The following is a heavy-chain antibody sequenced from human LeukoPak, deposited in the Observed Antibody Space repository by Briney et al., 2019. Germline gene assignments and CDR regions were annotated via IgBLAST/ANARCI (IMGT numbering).Heavy chain of an antibody. CDR2: IYYSGST. CDR1: GGSISSSSYY. D-gene: IGHD3-10*01. J-gene: IGHJ4*02. V-gene: IGHV4-39*07. CDR3: ARAYGSGSYFDY. Sequence: ASETLSLTCTVSGGSISSSSYYWGWIRQPPGKGLEWIGSIYYSGSTYYNPSLKSRVTISVDTSKNQFSLKLSSVTAADTAVYYCARAYGSGSYFDYWGQGTLVTVSS.